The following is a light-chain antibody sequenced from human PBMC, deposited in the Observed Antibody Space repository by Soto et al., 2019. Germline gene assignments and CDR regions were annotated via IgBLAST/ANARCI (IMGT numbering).Light chain of an antibody. CDR2: LGS. V-gene: IGKV2-28*01. CDR1: QSLLHSNGYNY. Sequence: DIVMAQSPLSLPVTPGEPASISFRSSQSLLHSNGYNYLDWYLQKPGQSPQLLIYLGSISVSGVPGRFSGSEWVTYFTLGISRVHVEDVSVSCYMQAAHFLRTFGHGTKMV. J-gene: IGKJ2*01. CDR3: MQAAHFLRT.